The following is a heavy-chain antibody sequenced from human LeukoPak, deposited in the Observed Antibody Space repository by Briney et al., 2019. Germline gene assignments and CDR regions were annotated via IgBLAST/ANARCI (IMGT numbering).Heavy chain of an antibody. Sequence: SETLSLTCAVSGGSISSGGYSWSWIRQPPGKGLEWIGYIYHSGSTYYNPSLKSRVTISVDRSKNQFSLKLSSVTAADTAVYYCAREYYGSGSFHFDYWGQGTLVTVSS. D-gene: IGHD3-10*01. CDR2: IYHSGST. J-gene: IGHJ4*02. CDR3: AREYYGSGSFHFDY. CDR1: GGSISSGGYS. V-gene: IGHV4-30-2*01.